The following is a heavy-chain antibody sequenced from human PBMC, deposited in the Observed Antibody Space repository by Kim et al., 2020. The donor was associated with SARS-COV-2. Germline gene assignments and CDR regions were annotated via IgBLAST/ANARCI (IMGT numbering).Heavy chain of an antibody. V-gene: IGHV4-34*01. CDR3: ASRAGPRGAFGV. Sequence: SETLSLTCAVYGGSFSGYYWSWIRQPPGTGLEWIGEIDHSGTTHYNPSLESRVTISVDTSKNQFSLNLDSVTAADTAVYYCASRAGPRGAFGVWAQAKRVAVSP. J-gene: IGHJ3*01. CDR2: IDHSGTT. CDR1: GGSFSGYY. D-gene: IGHD6-19*01.